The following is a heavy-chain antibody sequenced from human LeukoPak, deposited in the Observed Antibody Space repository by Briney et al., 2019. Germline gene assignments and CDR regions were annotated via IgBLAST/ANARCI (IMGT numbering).Heavy chain of an antibody. Sequence: GRSLRLSCAASGFTFSNYAMHWVRQAPGKGLEWVAVISYDGSNKYYADSVKGRFTISRDNSKNTLYLQMNSLRAEDTAVYYCARDYSSSFFDYWGQGTLVTVSS. CDR3: ARDYSSSFFDY. CDR2: ISYDGSNK. V-gene: IGHV3-30*04. D-gene: IGHD6-13*01. CDR1: GFTFSNYA. J-gene: IGHJ4*02.